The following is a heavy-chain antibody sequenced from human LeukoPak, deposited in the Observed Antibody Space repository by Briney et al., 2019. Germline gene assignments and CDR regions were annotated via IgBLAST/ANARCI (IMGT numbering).Heavy chain of an antibody. V-gene: IGHV4-31*03. CDR2: IYYSGST. D-gene: IGHD2-2*02. Sequence: SQTLSLTCTVSGGTISSGGYYWSWIRQHPGKGLEWIGYIYYSGSTYYNPSLKSRVTISVDTSKNQFSLKLSSVTAADTAVYYCARGYCSSTSCYIPYYYYYYGMDVWGQGATVTVSS. CDR3: ARGYCSSTSCYIPYYYYYYGMDV. CDR1: GGTISSGGYY. J-gene: IGHJ6*02.